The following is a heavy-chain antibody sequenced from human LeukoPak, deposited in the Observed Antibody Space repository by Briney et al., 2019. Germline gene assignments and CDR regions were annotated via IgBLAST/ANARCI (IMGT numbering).Heavy chain of an antibody. J-gene: IGHJ4*02. CDR2: ISWNSGSI. Sequence: GGSLRLSCAASGFTFDDYAMHWVRQAPGKGLEWVSGISWNSGSIGYADSVKGRFTISRDNAKNSLYLQMNSLRAEDTALYYCANVSPYYYGSGSYYRGYYFDYWGQGTLVTVSS. CDR3: ANVSPYYYGSGSYYRGYYFDY. V-gene: IGHV3-9*01. CDR1: GFTFDDYA. D-gene: IGHD3-10*01.